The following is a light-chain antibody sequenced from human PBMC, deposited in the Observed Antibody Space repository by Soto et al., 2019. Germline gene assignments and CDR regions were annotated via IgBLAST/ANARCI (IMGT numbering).Light chain of an antibody. CDR2: LGS. J-gene: IGKJ1*01. CDR1: QRLLHSNGYKY. V-gene: IGKV2-28*01. CDR3: MQALQTPRT. Sequence: DIVMSQSPLSLPVTPGEPASISCRSSQRLLHSNGYKYLDWYLQTPGQSTQLLIDLGSERASGVPDRFSGSGSGTDFTLKISRVEAEDVGVYYCMQALQTPRTFGQGTKVEIK.